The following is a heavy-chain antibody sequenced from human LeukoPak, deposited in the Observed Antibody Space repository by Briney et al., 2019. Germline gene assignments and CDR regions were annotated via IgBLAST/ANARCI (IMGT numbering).Heavy chain of an antibody. CDR1: GFTFSSYS. J-gene: IGHJ4*02. CDR2: ISSSSSYI. Sequence: GGSLRLSCAASGFTFSSYSTNWVRQAPGKGLEWVSSISSSSSYIYYADSVKGRVTISRDNAKNSLYLQMNSLRAEDTAVYYCARDRGCDYVWGSYRYTDPFDYWGQGTLVTVSS. D-gene: IGHD3-16*02. CDR3: ARDRGCDYVWGSYRYTDPFDY. V-gene: IGHV3-21*01.